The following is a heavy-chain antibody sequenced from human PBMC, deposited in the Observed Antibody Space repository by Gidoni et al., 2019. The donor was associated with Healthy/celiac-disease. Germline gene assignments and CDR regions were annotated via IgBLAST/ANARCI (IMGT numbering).Heavy chain of an antibody. Sequence: EVQLLESGGGLVQPGGSLSLPCAAFGFPFTSYAMSWVRQAPGKGLECVSAISGSCGSTYYADSVKGRFTISRDNSKNTLYLQMNSLRAEDTAVYYCAKVLGMEVGWFDPWGQGTLVTVSS. CDR3: AKVLGMEVGWFDP. CDR1: GFPFTSYA. J-gene: IGHJ5*02. V-gene: IGHV3-23*01. D-gene: IGHD2-15*01. CDR2: ISGSCGST.